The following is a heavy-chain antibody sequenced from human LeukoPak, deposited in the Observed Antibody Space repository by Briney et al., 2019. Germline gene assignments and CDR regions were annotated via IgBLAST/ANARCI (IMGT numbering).Heavy chain of an antibody. CDR3: ARYSSGWYTAFDY. J-gene: IGHJ4*02. D-gene: IGHD6-19*01. Sequence: SETLSLTCTVSGGSISSGGYYWSWIRQHPGKGLEWIGYIYYSGSTYYNPSLKSRVTISVDTSKSQFSLKLSSVTAADTAVYYCARYSSGWYTAFDYWGQGTLVTVSS. CDR2: IYYSGST. V-gene: IGHV4-31*03. CDR1: GGSISSGGYY.